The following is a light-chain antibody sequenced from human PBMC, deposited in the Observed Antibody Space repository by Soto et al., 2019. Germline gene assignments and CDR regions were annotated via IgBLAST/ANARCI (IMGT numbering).Light chain of an antibody. CDR2: DAS. Sequence: GDRATITCLASQSISSWLAWYQQKPGKAPKLLIYDASSLESGVPSRFSGSGSGTEFTLTISSLQPDDFATYYCQQYNSYPWTFGQGTKVHIK. CDR1: QSISSW. CDR3: QQYNSYPWT. J-gene: IGKJ1*01. V-gene: IGKV1-5*01.